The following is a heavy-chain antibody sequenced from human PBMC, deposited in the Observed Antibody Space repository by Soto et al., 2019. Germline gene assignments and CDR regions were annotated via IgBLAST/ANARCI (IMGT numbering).Heavy chain of an antibody. CDR1: GDSISNLDYF. Sequence: TSETLSLTCSVSGDSISNLDYFWAWIRQPPGQALEYIGYIYKSATTYYNPSFESRVAISVDTSKSQFSLNVISVTAADTAVYFCARGRYCLTGRCFPNWFDSWGQGALVTVSS. J-gene: IGHJ5*01. D-gene: IGHD7-27*01. V-gene: IGHV4-30-4*01. CDR2: IYKSATT. CDR3: ARGRYCLTGRCFPNWFDS.